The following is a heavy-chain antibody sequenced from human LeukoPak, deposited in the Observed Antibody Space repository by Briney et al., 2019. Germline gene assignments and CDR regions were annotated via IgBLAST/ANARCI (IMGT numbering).Heavy chain of an antibody. CDR1: GYPISSGYY. J-gene: IGHJ5*02. Sequence: SSETLSLTCTVSGYPISSGYYWGWIRQPPGKGLEWIGTIYYSGITHYNPSLKSRVTISVDTSKNQFSLNLNSVTAADTAVYYCAMRSYCGTDCYSEWFDPWGPGALVTVSS. V-gene: IGHV4-38-2*02. D-gene: IGHD2-21*02. CDR3: AMRSYCGTDCYSEWFDP. CDR2: IYYSGIT.